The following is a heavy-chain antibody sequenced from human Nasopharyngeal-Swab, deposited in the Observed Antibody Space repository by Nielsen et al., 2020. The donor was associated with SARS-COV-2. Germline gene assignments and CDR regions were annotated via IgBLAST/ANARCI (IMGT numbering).Heavy chain of an antibody. V-gene: IGHV3-23*01. J-gene: IGHJ6*03. D-gene: IGHD6-19*01. CDR2: ISGSGGST. CDR1: GFTFSSYA. CDR3: AREAMGIAVAGTSLGYIDV. Sequence: GGSLRLSCAASGFTFSSYAMSWVRQAPGKGLEWVSAISGSGGSTYYADSVKGRFTISRDNSKNTLYLQMNSLRAEDTAVYYCAREAMGIAVAGTSLGYIDVWGKGTTVTVSS.